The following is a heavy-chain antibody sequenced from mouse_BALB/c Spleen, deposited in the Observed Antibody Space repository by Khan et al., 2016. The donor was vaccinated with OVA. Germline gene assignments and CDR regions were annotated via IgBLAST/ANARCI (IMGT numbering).Heavy chain of an antibody. D-gene: IGHD1-1*02. CDR1: GYTFTNYG. J-gene: IGHJ3*01. Sequence: QIQLVQSGPELKKPGETVKISCMASGYTFTNYGMDWVKQAPGKGLKWMGWINTYTGEPTYADDFKGRFAFSLETSASTAYLQINNLKNEDTATYFCARREYYGSMDYWGQGTLVTVSA. CDR3: ARREYYGSMDY. CDR2: INTYTGEP. V-gene: IGHV9-3-1*01.